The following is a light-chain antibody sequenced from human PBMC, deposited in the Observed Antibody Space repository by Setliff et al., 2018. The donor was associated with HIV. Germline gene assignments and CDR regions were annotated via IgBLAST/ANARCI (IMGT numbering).Light chain of an antibody. Sequence: SYELTQPPSVSVSPGQTASITCSGDKLGHKYASWYQQKPGQSPVVVMYQDTKRTSGIPERFSGSNSGNTATLTISGTQAMDEADYYCQAWDSTTGVFGTGTKVTVL. V-gene: IGLV3-1*01. CDR2: QDT. J-gene: IGLJ1*01. CDR1: KLGHKY. CDR3: QAWDSTTGV.